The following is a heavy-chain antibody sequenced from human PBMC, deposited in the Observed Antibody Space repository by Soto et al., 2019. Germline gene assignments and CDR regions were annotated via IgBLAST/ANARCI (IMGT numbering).Heavy chain of an antibody. CDR2: ISYDGSNK. D-gene: IGHD3-22*01. Sequence: PGGSLRLSCAASGFTFSSYGMHWVRQAPGKGLEWVAVISYDGSNKYYADSVKGRFTISRDNSKNTLYLQMNSLRAEDTAVYYCAKDFLKWLPLETYGMDVWGQGTTVTVSS. CDR1: GFTFSSYG. V-gene: IGHV3-30*18. J-gene: IGHJ6*02. CDR3: AKDFLKWLPLETYGMDV.